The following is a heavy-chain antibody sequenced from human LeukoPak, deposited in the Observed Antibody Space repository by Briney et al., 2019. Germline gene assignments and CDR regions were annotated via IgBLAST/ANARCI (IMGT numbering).Heavy chain of an antibody. V-gene: IGHV3-7*01. J-gene: IGHJ6*03. CDR3: ARVMSASVWRSYGSYYYYYYYMDI. Sequence: GGSLRLSCAASGFTFSSYWMSWVRQAPGKGLEWVANIKQDGSEKYSVDSVKGRFTISRDNAKNSLYMQMNSLRAEDTAVYYCARVMSASVWRSYGSYYYYYYYMDIWGKGTTVTVSS. D-gene: IGHD3-16*01. CDR2: IKQDGSEK. CDR1: GFTFSSYW.